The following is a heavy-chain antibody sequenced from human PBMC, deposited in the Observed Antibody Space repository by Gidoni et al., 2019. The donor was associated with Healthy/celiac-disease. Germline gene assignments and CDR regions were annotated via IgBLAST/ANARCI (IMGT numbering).Heavy chain of an antibody. V-gene: IGHV4-34*01. D-gene: IGHD3-10*01. CDR1: GGSFSGYY. Sequence: QVQLQQWGAGLLKPSETLSLTCAVYGGSFSGYYWSWIRQPPGKGLEWIGEINHSGSTNDNPSLKSRVTISVDTSKNQFSLKLSSVTAADTAVYYCARGKGLYYYGSGSYLDYWGQGTLVTVSS. CDR2: INHSGST. J-gene: IGHJ4*02. CDR3: ARGKGLYYYGSGSYLDY.